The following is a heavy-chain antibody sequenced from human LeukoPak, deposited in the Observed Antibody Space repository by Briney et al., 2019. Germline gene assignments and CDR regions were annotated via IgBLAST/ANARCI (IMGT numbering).Heavy chain of an antibody. J-gene: IGHJ4*02. CDR1: GGSLSRYY. D-gene: IGHD3-10*01. CDR3: ASGLLWFSRSYDY. V-gene: IGHV4-34*01. Sequence: SDTQSLTRAVYGGSLSRYYWRWIHQPPPKGLEWIGEINHSGSTNYNPSLKSRVTISVDTSKNQFSLKLSSVTAADTAVYYCASGLLWFSRSYDYWGQGTLVTVSS. CDR2: INHSGST.